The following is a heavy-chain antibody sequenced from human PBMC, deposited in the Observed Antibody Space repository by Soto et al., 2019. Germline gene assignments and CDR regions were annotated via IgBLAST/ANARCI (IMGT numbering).Heavy chain of an antibody. CDR1: GGSISSGGYY. J-gene: IGHJ4*02. D-gene: IGHD6-6*01. CDR2: IYYSGST. CDR3: ARIGGNSSSSRRLDY. Sequence: SETLSLTCTVSGGSISSGGYYWSWIRQHPGKGLEWIGYIYYSGSTYYNPSLKSRVTISVDTSKNQFSLKLSSVTAADTAVYYCARIGGNSSSSRRLDYWGQGTLVNVSS. V-gene: IGHV4-31*03.